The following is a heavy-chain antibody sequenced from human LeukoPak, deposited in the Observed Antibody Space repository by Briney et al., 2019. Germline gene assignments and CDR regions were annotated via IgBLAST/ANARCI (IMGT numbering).Heavy chain of an antibody. CDR1: GFTFSSFA. V-gene: IGHV3-74*01. CDR3: ARDLYSGDCPDY. D-gene: IGHD1-26*01. Sequence: GGSLRLSCAASGFTFSSFAMHWVRQAPGKGLVWVSRIDSAGSRTSYADSVKGRFTISRDNAKNTLYLQMNSLRAEDTAVYYCARDLYSGDCPDYWGQGTQVTVSS. J-gene: IGHJ4*02. CDR2: IDSAGSRT.